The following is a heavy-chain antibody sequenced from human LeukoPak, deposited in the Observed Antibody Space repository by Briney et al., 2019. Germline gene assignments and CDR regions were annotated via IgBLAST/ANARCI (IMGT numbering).Heavy chain of an antibody. CDR1: GFTASSNY. J-gene: IGHJ4*02. CDR3: ARALTSWGTVFDY. V-gene: IGHV3-53*01. CDR2: IYSGGST. Sequence: GGSLRLSCAASGFTASSNYMSWVRQAPGKGLEWVSVIYSGGSTYYADSVKGRFTISRDNSKNTLYLQMNSLRAEDTAVYYCARALTSWGTVFDYWGQGTLVTVSS. D-gene: IGHD3-9*01.